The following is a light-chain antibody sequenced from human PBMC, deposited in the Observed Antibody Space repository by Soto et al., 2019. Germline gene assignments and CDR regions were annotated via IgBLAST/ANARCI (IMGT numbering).Light chain of an antibody. Sequence: QSAPTQPASVSGSPGQSIAISCTGTSSDVGSYNLVSWYQQHPGKAPKLMIYEGSKRPSGVSNRFSGSKSGNTASLTISGLQAEDEADYYCCSYAGGSTFPRVFGTGTKVTVL. V-gene: IGLV2-23*03. CDR1: SSDVGSYNL. CDR2: EGS. CDR3: CSYAGGSTFPRV. J-gene: IGLJ1*01.